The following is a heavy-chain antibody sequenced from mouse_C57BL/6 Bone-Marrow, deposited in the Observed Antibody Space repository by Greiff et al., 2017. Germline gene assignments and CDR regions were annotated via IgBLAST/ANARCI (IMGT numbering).Heavy chain of an antibody. D-gene: IGHD4-1*01. J-gene: IGHJ4*01. CDR1: GYTFTAYS. Sequence: EVHLQQSGPELVKPGASVKMSCKASGYTFTAYSMHWVKQSHGKSLEWIGSLHPYNGGTSYNQKFKGKATLTVEKSSSTAYMELNRLTSAVSSFCYCARAGGDYAMDYWGQGTSVTVSS. CDR3: ARAGGDYAMDY. V-gene: IGHV1-19*01. CDR2: LHPYNGGT.